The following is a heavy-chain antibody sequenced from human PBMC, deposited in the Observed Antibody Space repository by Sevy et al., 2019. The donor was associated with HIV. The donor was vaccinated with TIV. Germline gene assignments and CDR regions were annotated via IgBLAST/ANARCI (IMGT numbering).Heavy chain of an antibody. CDR3: ARGKGGIFGVVVSQFDS. Sequence: ASVKVSCKASGYSFTNYAIHWVRQAPGQGLEWMGWIKTDNGNTKYSQRFQGRVTITRDTSATTAYMEMSSLRYDDTALYFCARGKGGIFGVVVSQFDSWGQGTLVTVSS. D-gene: IGHD3-3*01. J-gene: IGHJ4*02. CDR2: IKTDNGNT. CDR1: GYSFTNYA. V-gene: IGHV1-3*04.